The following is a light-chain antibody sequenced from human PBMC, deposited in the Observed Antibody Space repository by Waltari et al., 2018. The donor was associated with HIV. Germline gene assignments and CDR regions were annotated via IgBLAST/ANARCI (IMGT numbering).Light chain of an antibody. CDR3: CSYAGSSTWV. V-gene: IGLV2-23*02. CDR1: SSHDGGYNY. Sequence: QSALTQPASVSGSPGQSITLSCTGTSSHDGGYNYVSWYQQHPGKAPKLMIYDVSKRPSGVSNRFSGSKSGNTASLTISGLQAEDEADYYCCSYAGSSTWVFGGGTKLTVL. J-gene: IGLJ3*02. CDR2: DVS.